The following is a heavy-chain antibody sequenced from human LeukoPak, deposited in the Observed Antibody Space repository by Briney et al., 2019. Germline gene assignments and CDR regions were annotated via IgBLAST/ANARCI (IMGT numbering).Heavy chain of an antibody. CDR1: GFTFSSYA. V-gene: IGHV3-23*01. D-gene: IGHD4-17*01. CDR3: AKMGGYSDYGDFFDY. CDR2: NSGSGGST. J-gene: IGHJ4*02. Sequence: GGSLRLSCAASGFTFSSYAMSWVRQAPGKGLEWVSANSGSGGSTYYADSVKGRFTISRDNSKNTLYLQMNSLRAEDTAVYYCAKMGGYSDYGDFFDYWAREPWSPSPQ.